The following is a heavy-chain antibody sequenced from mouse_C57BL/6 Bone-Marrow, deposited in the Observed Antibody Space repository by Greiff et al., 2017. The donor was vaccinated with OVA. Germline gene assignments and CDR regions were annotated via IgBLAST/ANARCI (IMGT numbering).Heavy chain of an antibody. CDR2: IDPETGGT. D-gene: IGHD1-1*01. CDR1: GYTFTDYE. CDR3: TRGYYGTLYYFDY. V-gene: IGHV1-15*01. J-gene: IGHJ2*01. Sequence: QVQLQQSGAELVRPGASVTLSCKASGYTFTDYEMHWVKQTPVHGLEWIGAIDPETGGTAYNQKFKGKAILTADKSSSTAYMELRSLTSEDSAVYYCTRGYYGTLYYFDYWGQGTTLTVSS.